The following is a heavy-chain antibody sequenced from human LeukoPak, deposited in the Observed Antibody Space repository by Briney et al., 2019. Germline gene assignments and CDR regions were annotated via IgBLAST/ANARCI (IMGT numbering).Heavy chain of an antibody. D-gene: IGHD3-10*01. Sequence: GGSLRLSCAASGFTFSSCGMSWVRQAPGKGLEWVSAISGSGGSTYYADSVKGRFTISRDNSKNTLYLQMNSLRAEDTAVYYCAKVETFTYYYGSGSYPKQGFDYWGQGTLVTVSS. CDR1: GFTFSSCG. V-gene: IGHV3-23*01. CDR3: AKVETFTYYYGSGSYPKQGFDY. J-gene: IGHJ4*02. CDR2: ISGSGGST.